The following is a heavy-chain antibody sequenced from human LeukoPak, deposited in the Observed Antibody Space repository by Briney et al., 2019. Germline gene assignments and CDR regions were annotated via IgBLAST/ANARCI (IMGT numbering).Heavy chain of an antibody. J-gene: IGHJ4*02. V-gene: IGHV4-59*01. CDR1: GGSISSYY. CDR3: AKRSYGSGSHDY. CDR2: LYNSGST. Sequence: SETLSLTCTVSGGSISSYYWSWIRQPPGKGLEWIGHLYNSGSTNYNPSLKSRVTISVDTSKNQFSLKLSSVTAEDTAVYYCAKRSYGSGSHDYWGQGTLVTVSS. D-gene: IGHD3-10*01.